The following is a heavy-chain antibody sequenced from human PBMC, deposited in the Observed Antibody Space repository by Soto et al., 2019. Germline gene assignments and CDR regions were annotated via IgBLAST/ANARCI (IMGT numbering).Heavy chain of an antibody. V-gene: IGHV3-23*01. CDR2: ISGSGGST. CDR1: GFTFSSYS. CDR3: AKVFRVPPAPFAP. J-gene: IGHJ5*02. Sequence: GGSLSLSCAASGFTFSSYSMSWVRQAPGKGLEWVSAISGSGGSTYYADSVKGRFTISRDNSKNTLYLQMNSLRAEDTAVYYCAKVFRVPPAPFAPWGQGTLVTVSS.